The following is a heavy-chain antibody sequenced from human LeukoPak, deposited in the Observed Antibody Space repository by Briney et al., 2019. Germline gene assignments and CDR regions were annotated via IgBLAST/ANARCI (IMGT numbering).Heavy chain of an antibody. Sequence: SETLSLTCTVSGGSIISYYWSWLRQPPGKGLEWIGRIYTSGSTNYNPSLKSRVTMSVDTSKSQFSLKLNSVTAADTAVYYCARGGPCTMIVVVITRFDYWGQGTLVTVSS. V-gene: IGHV4-4*07. CDR3: ARGGPCTMIVVVITRFDY. D-gene: IGHD3-22*01. J-gene: IGHJ4*02. CDR2: IYTSGST. CDR1: GGSIISYY.